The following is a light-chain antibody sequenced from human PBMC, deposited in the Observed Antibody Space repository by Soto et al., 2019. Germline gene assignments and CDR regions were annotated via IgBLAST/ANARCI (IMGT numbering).Light chain of an antibody. V-gene: IGLV2-14*03. CDR1: SSDVGGYNY. Sequence: LTQPASVSGSPGQSITISCTGTSSDVGGYNYVSWYQQHPGKAPKLMIYDVSNRPSGVSNRFSGSKSGNTASLSISGLQAEDEADYYCSSYTSSITLVFGGGTKVTV. J-gene: IGLJ2*01. CDR3: SSYTSSITLV. CDR2: DVS.